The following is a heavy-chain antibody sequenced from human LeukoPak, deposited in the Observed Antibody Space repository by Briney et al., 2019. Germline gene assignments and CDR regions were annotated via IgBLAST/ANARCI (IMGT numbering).Heavy chain of an antibody. V-gene: IGHV3-30*04. D-gene: IGHD5-18*01. Sequence: GRALRLSCADSGFTFCSYAMHWVRPAPGRGGERGAVISYEGSNKYYADSVKGRFTISRDNPKNPLYLQMNSMRAEDTAVYYCARDREYSYGSHSDYWGQGTLVSVSS. CDR3: ARDREYSYGSHSDY. CDR1: GFTFCSYA. J-gene: IGHJ4*02. CDR2: ISYEGSNK.